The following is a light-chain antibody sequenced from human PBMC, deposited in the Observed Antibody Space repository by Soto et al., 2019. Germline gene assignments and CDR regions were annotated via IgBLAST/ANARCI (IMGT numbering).Light chain of an antibody. CDR3: NSYTSSSTLVV. Sequence: QSALTQPASVSGSPGQSITISCTGTSSDVGGYNYVSWYQQYPGKAPKLIIYNVSDRPSGISDRFSGSKSGNTASLTISGLQAEDEANYYCNSYTSSSTLVVFGGGTQLTVL. V-gene: IGLV2-14*03. J-gene: IGLJ2*01. CDR1: SSDVGGYNY. CDR2: NVS.